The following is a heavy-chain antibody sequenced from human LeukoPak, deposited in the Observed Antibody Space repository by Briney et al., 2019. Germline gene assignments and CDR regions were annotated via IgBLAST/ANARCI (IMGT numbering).Heavy chain of an antibody. J-gene: IGHJ4*02. Sequence: SETLSLTCAVYGGSFSGYYWSWIRQPPGKGLEWIGEINHSGSTNYNPSLKSRVTISVDTSKNHFSLKLSSVTAADTAVYYCARFPGIAAAGDYWGQGTLVTVSS. CDR3: ARFPGIAAAGDY. D-gene: IGHD6-13*01. CDR2: INHSGST. CDR1: GGSFSGYY. V-gene: IGHV4-34*01.